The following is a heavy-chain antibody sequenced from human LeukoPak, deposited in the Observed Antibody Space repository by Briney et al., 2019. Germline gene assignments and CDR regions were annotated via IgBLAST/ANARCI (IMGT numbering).Heavy chain of an antibody. Sequence: ASVKVSCKASGYTFTSYDINWVRQATGQGLEWMGWMNPNSGNTGYAQKFQGRVTITRNTSISTAYMELSSLRSEDTAVYYCARVSGSSGILWYWGQGTLVTVSS. CDR3: ARVSGSSGILWY. CDR1: GYTFTSYD. J-gene: IGHJ4*02. D-gene: IGHD6-19*01. CDR2: MNPNSGNT. V-gene: IGHV1-8*03.